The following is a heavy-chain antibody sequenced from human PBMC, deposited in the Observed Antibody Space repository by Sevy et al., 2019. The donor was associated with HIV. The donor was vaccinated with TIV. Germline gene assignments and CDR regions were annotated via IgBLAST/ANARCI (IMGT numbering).Heavy chain of an antibody. CDR3: ARDSVARLGHGFGAFDI. Sequence: ASVKVSCKASGGTFSSYAISWVRQAPGQGLEWMGGIIPIFGTANYAQKFQGRVTITADESTSTAYMELSSLRSEDTAMYYCARDSVARLGHGFGAFDIWGQGTMVTVSS. D-gene: IGHD6-19*01. J-gene: IGHJ3*02. V-gene: IGHV1-69*13. CDR1: GGTFSSYA. CDR2: IIPIFGTA.